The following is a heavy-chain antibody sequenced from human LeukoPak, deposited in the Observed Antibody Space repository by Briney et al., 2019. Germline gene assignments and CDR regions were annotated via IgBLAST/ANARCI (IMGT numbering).Heavy chain of an antibody. J-gene: IGHJ4*02. CDR2: IWYDGSNK. CDR3: AREGRCGGDCYYDY. V-gene: IGHV3-33*01. D-gene: IGHD2-21*02. Sequence: GGSLRLSCAASGFTFSSYGMHWVRQAPGKGLEWVAVIWYDGSNKYYADSVKGRFTISRDNSKNTLYLQMNSLRAADTAVYYCAREGRCGGDCYYDYWGQGTLVTVSS. CDR1: GFTFSSYG.